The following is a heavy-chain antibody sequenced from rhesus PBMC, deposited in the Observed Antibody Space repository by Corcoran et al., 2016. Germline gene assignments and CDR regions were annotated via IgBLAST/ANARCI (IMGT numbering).Heavy chain of an antibody. J-gene: IGHJ4*01. D-gene: IGHD6-25*01. CDR2: ISSASSYI. Sequence: EVQLVESGGGLVQPGGSLRLSCAASGFTFSDYYMSWVRQAPGKGLEWVSSISSASSYIYYADSVKGRFTISRDNAKNSLSLQMNSLKTEDTAVYYCTSGSWNFDYWGQGVLVTVSS. CDR1: GFTFSDYY. V-gene: IGHV3S16*01. CDR3: TSGSWNFDY.